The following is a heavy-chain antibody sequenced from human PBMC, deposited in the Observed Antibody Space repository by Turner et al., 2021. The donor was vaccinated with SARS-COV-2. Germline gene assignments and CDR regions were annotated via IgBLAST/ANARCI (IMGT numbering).Heavy chain of an antibody. CDR3: AKADRVMIVVVITLFDY. D-gene: IGHD3-22*01. CDR1: CFTFSSYA. V-gene: IGHV3-23*01. CDR2: IRSSGGTT. J-gene: IGHJ4*02. Sequence: EVQLLQSRGGLVQPAGSLVLSCAASCFTFSSYAMSWLRQAPVKGLEWVAAIRSSGGTTNYADSVKGRFTISRDNAKNTLYLQMNSLRAEDTAVYYCAKADRVMIVVVITLFDYWGQGTLVTVSS.